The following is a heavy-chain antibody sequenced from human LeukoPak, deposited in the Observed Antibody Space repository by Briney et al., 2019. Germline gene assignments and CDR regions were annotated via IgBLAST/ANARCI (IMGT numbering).Heavy chain of an antibody. Sequence: GGSRRLSCAASGFTFRSYEMNWVRQAPGKGLEWISYISGSGTTIYYADSVKGRFTISRDNAKNSVYLQMNSLRAGDTAVYYCATYIVGPTIDYWGQGTLVTVSS. CDR1: GFTFRSYE. V-gene: IGHV3-48*03. D-gene: IGHD2-15*01. J-gene: IGHJ4*02. CDR3: ATYIVGPTIDY. CDR2: ISGSGTTI.